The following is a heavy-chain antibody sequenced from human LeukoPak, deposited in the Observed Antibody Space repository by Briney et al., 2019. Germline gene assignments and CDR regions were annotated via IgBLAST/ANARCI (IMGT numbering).Heavy chain of an antibody. CDR1: GYTFTSDG. Sequence: GASVKVSCKASGYTFTSDGISWVRQAPGQGLEWMGWISTYNGNTNYAQNLQGRVTMTTDTSTSTAYMELRSLRSDDTAVYYCARAGIVATPNYFDYWGQGTLVTVSS. D-gene: IGHD5-12*01. CDR3: ARAGIVATPNYFDY. CDR2: ISTYNGNT. V-gene: IGHV1-18*01. J-gene: IGHJ4*02.